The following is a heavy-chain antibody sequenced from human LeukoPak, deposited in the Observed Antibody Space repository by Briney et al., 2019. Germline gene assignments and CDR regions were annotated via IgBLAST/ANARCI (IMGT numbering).Heavy chain of an antibody. D-gene: IGHD5-24*01. CDR1: GFTFSSYA. CDR2: ESSSGCSN. V-gene: IGHV3-64D*06. CDR3: VKTWEMATIRGLFDY. J-gene: IGHJ4*02. Sequence: GGSLRLSCSGSGFTFSSYAMHWVRQAPGKGLEYVSAESSSGCSNPYADSVKGRFTISRDNSKNTLYHQMSSLRAEDTAVYYCVKTWEMATIRGLFDYWGQGTLVSVSS.